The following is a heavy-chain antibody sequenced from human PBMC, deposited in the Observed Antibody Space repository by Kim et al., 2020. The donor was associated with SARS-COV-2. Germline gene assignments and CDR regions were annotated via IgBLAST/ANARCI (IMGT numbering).Heavy chain of an antibody. D-gene: IGHD6-13*01. CDR2: IYSGGNST. CDR1: GFTFSSYA. Sequence: GGSLRLSCAASGFTFSSYAMSWVRQAPGKGLEWVSVIYSGGNSTYYADAVKGRFTISSDNSKNTLYLQMSSMRAEDTAVYDCAKANSSSWRLGIMDVWG. J-gene: IGHJ6*02. CDR3: AKANSSSWRLGIMDV. V-gene: IGHV3-23*03.